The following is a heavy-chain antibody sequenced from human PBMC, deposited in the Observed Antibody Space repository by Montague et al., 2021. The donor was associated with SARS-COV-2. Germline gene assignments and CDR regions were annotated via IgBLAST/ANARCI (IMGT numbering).Heavy chain of an antibody. D-gene: IGHD3-3*01. V-gene: IGHV4-39*01. J-gene: IGHJ5*02. CDR2: IYYSGST. CDR3: ARQKRRITIFGVVIPPVLPWFDP. Sequence: SETLSLTCTVSGRSISSSSYYWGWIRQPPGKGLEWIGSIYYSGSTYYNPSLKSRVTISVDTSKNQFSLKLSSVTAADTAVYYCARQKRRITIFGVVIPPVLPWFDPWGQGTLVTVSS. CDR1: GRSISSSSYY.